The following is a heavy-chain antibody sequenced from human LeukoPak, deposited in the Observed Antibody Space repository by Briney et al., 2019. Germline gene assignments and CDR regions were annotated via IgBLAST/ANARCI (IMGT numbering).Heavy chain of an antibody. CDR1: GYSFTSYW. CDR3: ARLLYYYDSSGYYYAPKAFDI. D-gene: IGHD3-22*01. V-gene: IGHV5-51*01. CDR2: IYPGDSDT. J-gene: IGHJ3*02. Sequence: GESLEISCKGSGYSFTSYWIGWVRQMPGKGLEWMGIIYPGDSDTRYSPSFQGQVTISADKSISTAYLQWSSLKASDTAMYYCARLLYYYDSSGYYYAPKAFDIWGQGTMVTVSS.